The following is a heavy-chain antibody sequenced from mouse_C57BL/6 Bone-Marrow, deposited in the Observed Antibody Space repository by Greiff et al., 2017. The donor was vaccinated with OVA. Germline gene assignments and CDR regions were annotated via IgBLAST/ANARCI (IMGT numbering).Heavy chain of an antibody. D-gene: IGHD1-1*01. Sequence: VQLKESGPGLVKPSQSLSLTCSVTGYSITSGYYWNWIRQFPGNKLEWMGYISYDGSNNYNPSLKNRISITRDTSKNQFFLKLNSVTTEDTATYYCARGSSSYAMDYWGQGTSVTVSS. CDR1: GYSITSGYY. CDR3: ARGSSSYAMDY. V-gene: IGHV3-6*01. CDR2: ISYDGSN. J-gene: IGHJ4*01.